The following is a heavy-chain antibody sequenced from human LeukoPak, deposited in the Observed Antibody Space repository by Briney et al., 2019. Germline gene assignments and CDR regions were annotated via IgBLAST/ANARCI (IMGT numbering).Heavy chain of an antibody. CDR1: GFTFSSYA. V-gene: IGHV3-23*01. D-gene: IGHD3-3*02. CDR2: ISGSGGST. Sequence: GGPLRLSCAASGFTFSSYAMSWVRQAPGKGLEWVSAISGSGGSTYYADSVKGRFTISRDNSKNTLYLQMNSLRAEDTAVYYCAKLELAVTTPNWFDPWGQGTLVTVSS. CDR3: AKLELAVTTPNWFDP. J-gene: IGHJ5*02.